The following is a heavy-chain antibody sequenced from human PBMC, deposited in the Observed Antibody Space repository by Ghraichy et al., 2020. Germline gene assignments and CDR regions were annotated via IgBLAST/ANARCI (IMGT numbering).Heavy chain of an antibody. Sequence: SETLSLTCSVSGASTTTSFVYWAWIRQPQGKGLEWIGSAYNSASTYYNPSLRSRVKISVDASKRQFSLTLNSVTAADTAVYFCARNSTSGPFDYWGRGTLVTVS. V-gene: IGHV4-39*01. CDR3: ARNSTSGPFDY. CDR1: GASTTTSFVY. J-gene: IGHJ4*02. CDR2: AYNSAST. D-gene: IGHD2/OR15-2a*01.